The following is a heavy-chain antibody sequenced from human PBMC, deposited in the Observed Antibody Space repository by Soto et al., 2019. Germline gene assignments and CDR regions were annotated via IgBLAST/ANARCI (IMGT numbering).Heavy chain of an antibody. CDR3: ARASKLLYYYYGMDV. V-gene: IGHV3-33*01. CDR2: IWYDGSNK. CDR1: GFTFSSYG. J-gene: IGHJ6*02. D-gene: IGHD1-26*01. Sequence: QVRLVESGGGVVQPGRSLRLSCAASGFTFSSYGMHWVRQAPGKGLEWVAVIWYDGSNKYYADSVKGRFTISRDNSKNTLYLQMNSLRAEDTAVYYCARASKLLYYYYGMDVWGQGTTVTVSS.